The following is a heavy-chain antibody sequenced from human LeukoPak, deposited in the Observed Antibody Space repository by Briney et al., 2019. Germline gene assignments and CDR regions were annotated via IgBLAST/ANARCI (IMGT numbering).Heavy chain of an antibody. CDR2: IYSGGST. CDR1: GVTVSTNY. CDR3: ARESDCSSTSCYGDYYYGMDV. J-gene: IGHJ6*02. V-gene: IGHV3-53*01. D-gene: IGHD2-2*01. Sequence: PGGSLRLSCAVSGVTVSTNYMGWVRQAPGKGLEWVSVIYSGGSTYYADSVKGRFTISRDNSKNTLYLQMNSLRAEDTAVYYCARESDCSSTSCYGDYYYGMDVWGQGTTVTVSS.